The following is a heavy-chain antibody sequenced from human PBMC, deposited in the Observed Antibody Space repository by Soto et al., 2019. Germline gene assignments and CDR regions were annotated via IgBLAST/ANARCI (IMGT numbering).Heavy chain of an antibody. CDR2: IYYSVST. CDR1: GVSISSSDLY. J-gene: IGHJ4*02. CDR3: AREPLYGSGSYIDY. V-gene: IGHV4-30-4*01. D-gene: IGHD3-10*01. Sequence: QVQLQESGPGLVKPSQTLSLTCTVSGVSISSSDLYWSWIRQPPGKGLEWIGYIYYSVSTYYNPSLKSRVTISVDTSKNQFSLKVNSVTAADTAVYYCAREPLYGSGSYIDYWGQGTLVTVSS.